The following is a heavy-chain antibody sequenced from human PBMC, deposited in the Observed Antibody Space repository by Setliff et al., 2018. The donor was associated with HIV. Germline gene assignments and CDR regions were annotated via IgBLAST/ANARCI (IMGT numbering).Heavy chain of an antibody. Sequence: GASVKVSCKASGYTFTTYAIHWVRQAPGQRLEWMGWINTGNGNTKYSQEFQGRVTITRDTSASTAHMELRNLRSDDTAVYYCARGSGMAVVGTWRRLDPWGQGTLVTVSS. CDR3: ARGSGMAVVGTWRRLDP. V-gene: IGHV1-3*04. J-gene: IGHJ5*02. D-gene: IGHD6-19*01. CDR2: INTGNGNT. CDR1: GYTFTTYA.